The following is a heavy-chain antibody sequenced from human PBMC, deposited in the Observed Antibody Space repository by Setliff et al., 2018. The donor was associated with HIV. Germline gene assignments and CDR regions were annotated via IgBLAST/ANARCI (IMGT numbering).Heavy chain of an antibody. Sequence: ASVKVSCKASGHTFANSYLHWVRQGPGQGLEWMGIMNPNDGGTQYAQNFRGRVSMTRDTSTTTVYMELYSLRSEDTAVYHCARSDISGTGYFDSWGQGTLVTVSS. J-gene: IGHJ4*02. D-gene: IGHD1-20*01. CDR2: MNPNDGGT. V-gene: IGHV1-46*01. CDR3: ARSDISGTGYFDS. CDR1: GHTFANSY.